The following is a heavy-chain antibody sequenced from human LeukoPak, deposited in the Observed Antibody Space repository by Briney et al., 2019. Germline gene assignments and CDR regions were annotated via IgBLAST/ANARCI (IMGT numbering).Heavy chain of an antibody. CDR3: GRDSSGCYVGDAFDI. D-gene: IGHD6-19*01. CDR1: GGSLNSYY. CDR2: IYYSGST. Sequence: SETLSLPCTVSGGSLNSYYERWIRQPPGKGLEWIGYIYYSGSTNYNPSLKSRVTLSLDTSKNQFSLKLVPLTAAVTAGDLFGRDSSGCYVGDAFDIWGEGTMVTVSS. J-gene: IGHJ3*02. V-gene: IGHV4-59*01.